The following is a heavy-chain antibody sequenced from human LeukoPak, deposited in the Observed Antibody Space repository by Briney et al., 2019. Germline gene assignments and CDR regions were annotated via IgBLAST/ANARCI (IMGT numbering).Heavy chain of an antibody. CDR2: INPNSGGT. V-gene: IGHV1-2*02. CDR1: GYTFTGYY. J-gene: IGHJ4*02. Sequence: ASVKVSCKASGYTFTGYYMHWVRQAPGQGLEWMGWINPNSGGTNYAQKFQGRVTMTRDTSISTAYMELSRLRSDDTAVYYCARDPITMVRGVRAYYFDYWGQGTLVTVSS. CDR3: ARDPITMVRGVRAYYFDY. D-gene: IGHD3-10*01.